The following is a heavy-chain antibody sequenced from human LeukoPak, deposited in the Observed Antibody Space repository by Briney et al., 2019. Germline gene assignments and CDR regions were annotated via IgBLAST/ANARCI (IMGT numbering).Heavy chain of an antibody. CDR2: ISPYIGNT. Sequence: ASVKVSCKASGYTFTKYDIHWVRQAPGQRLEWMGWISPYIGNTYYTQKLQGRVTMTTDTSTTTAYMELRSLRSDDTGVYYCARFTPRLSREKFDYWGQGTLVTVSS. D-gene: IGHD3-3*02. V-gene: IGHV1-18*01. CDR1: GYTFTKYD. J-gene: IGHJ4*02. CDR3: ARFTPRLSREKFDY.